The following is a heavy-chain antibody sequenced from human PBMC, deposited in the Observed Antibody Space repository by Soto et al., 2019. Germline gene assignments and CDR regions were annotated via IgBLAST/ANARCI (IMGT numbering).Heavy chain of an antibody. D-gene: IGHD1-1*01. V-gene: IGHV4-59*01. CDR1: GGFI. Sequence: PSXTLSLTCTVSGGFIWGWIRQSPDKGLEWIGYIYNSGRYNYNPSLESRLTISIDTSKNQFSLRLASVTAADTAVYYCARTLPNRQLFDSWSQGTLVTVSS. CDR2: IYNSGRY. J-gene: IGHJ4*02. CDR3: ARTLPNRQLFDS.